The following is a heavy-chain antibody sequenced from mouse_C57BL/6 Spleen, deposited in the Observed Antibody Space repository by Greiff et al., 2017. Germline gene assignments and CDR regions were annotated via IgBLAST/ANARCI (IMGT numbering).Heavy chain of an antibody. CDR2: FHPYNDDT. D-gene: IGHD1-1*01. J-gene: IGHJ1*03. CDR1: GYTFTTYP. Sequence: QVQLQQSGAELVKPGASVKMSCTASGYTFTTYPIEWMKQNHGKSLEWIGNFHPYNDDTKYNEKFKGKATLTVEKSSSTVYLELSRLTSDDSAVFYCGIGANYYGGSAGYFDVWGTETTVTVSS. CDR3: GIGANYYGGSAGYFDV. V-gene: IGHV1-47*01.